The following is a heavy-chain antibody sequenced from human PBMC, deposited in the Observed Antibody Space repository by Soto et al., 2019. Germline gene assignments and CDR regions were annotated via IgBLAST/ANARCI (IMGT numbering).Heavy chain of an antibody. Sequence: NPSETLSLTCAVSGGSFSGYYWSWIRQPPGKGLEWIGEIIHTGSTNYNPSLKSRITISVDTSKKQFSLKLRSVTAADRAVYYCESVGQPPSDYWGQGSLVTVSS. V-gene: IGHV4-34*12. D-gene: IGHD2-2*01. CDR2: IIHTGST. J-gene: IGHJ4*02. CDR1: GGSFSGYY. CDR3: ESVGQPPSDY.